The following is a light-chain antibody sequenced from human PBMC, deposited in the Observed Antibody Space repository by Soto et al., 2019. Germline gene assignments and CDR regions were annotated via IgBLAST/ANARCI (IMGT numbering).Light chain of an antibody. V-gene: IGKV1-5*03. CDR1: QSINNW. CDR2: EAS. CDR3: QQYNSYWT. J-gene: IGKJ1*01. Sequence: DIQMTQSPSTLSASVGDRVTITCRASQSINNWLAWYQQKAGKAPKLLIYEASGLESGVPSRFSGSGSGTEFTLTISSLQPDDFATYYRQQYNSYWTFGQGTKVDIK.